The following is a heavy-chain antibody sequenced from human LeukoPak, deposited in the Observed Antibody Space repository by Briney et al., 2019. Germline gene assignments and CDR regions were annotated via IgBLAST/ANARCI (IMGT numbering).Heavy chain of an antibody. D-gene: IGHD2-15*01. V-gene: IGHV4-4*02. CDR1: AGSISSSNW. CDR3: ARGYCSGGSCYSYYYYNYMDV. CDR2: IYRTGST. J-gene: IGHJ6*03. Sequence: SGTLSLTCAVSAGSISSSNWWSWVRQPPGKGLEWSGEIYRTGSTNYNPSLKSRVTISVDKSKNQFSLKLSSVTAADTAVYYCARGYCSGGSCYSYYYYNYMDVWGKGTTVTVSS.